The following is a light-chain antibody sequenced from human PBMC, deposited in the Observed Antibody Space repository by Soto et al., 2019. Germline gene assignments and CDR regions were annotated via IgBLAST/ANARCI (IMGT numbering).Light chain of an antibody. J-gene: IGKJ1*01. CDR1: QSVSSSY. V-gene: IGKV3-20*01. Sequence: EIVLTQSPGTLSLSPGERVTLSCRASQSVSSSYLAWYQQKPVQAPRLLLYGASSRATGIPDRFRGSGSGTDFTLAISRLEPEDFAVYYCQQYGSSPLTFGQGTKVDIK. CDR2: GAS. CDR3: QQYGSSPLT.